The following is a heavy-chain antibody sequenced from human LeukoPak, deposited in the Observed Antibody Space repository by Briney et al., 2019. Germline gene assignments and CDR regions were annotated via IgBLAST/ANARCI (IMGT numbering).Heavy chain of an antibody. CDR1: GFTFSDYY. CDR2: ISSSGSTI. D-gene: IGHD3-9*01. CDR3: ARSFEARYYYYYYMDV. Sequence: GGSLRLSCAASGFTFSDYYMSWIRQAPGKGLEWVSYISSSGSTIYYADSVKGRFTISRDNAKNSLYLQMNSLRAEDTAVYYCARSFEARYYYYYYMDVWGKGTTVTVSS. J-gene: IGHJ6*03. V-gene: IGHV3-11*01.